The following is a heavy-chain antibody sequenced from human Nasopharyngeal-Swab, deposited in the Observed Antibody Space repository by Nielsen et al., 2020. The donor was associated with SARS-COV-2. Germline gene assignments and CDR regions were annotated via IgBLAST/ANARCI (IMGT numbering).Heavy chain of an antibody. Sequence: SETLSLTCAVYGGSFSASYWGWIRQPPGKGLEWIGEINHSGITTYNPSPTSRVTISVDTSKNQFSLKLRSVTAADTAVYYCARGLSGIVPAPILGLGPYYSYYYMDVWGKGTTVTVSS. D-gene: IGHD2-2*01. V-gene: IGHV4-34*01. J-gene: IGHJ6*03. CDR2: INHSGIT. CDR1: GGSFSASY. CDR3: ARGLSGIVPAPILGLGPYYSYYYMDV.